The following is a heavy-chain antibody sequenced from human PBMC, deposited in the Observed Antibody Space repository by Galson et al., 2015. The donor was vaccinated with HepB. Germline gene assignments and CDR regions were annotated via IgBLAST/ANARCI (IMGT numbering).Heavy chain of an antibody. CDR2: IDWDDDK. J-gene: IGHJ5*02. CDR3: ARTLYYYGSESYFWFDP. V-gene: IGHV2-70*11. D-gene: IGHD3-10*01. CDR1: GFSLSTSEVC. Sequence: PALVKPTQTLTLTCTFSGFSLSTSEVCVSWIRQPPGKALEWLARIDWDDDKYYSTSLRTRLTISKDTSKNQVVLTMTNMDPVDTATYYCARTLYYYGSESYFWFDPWGQGTLVTVSS.